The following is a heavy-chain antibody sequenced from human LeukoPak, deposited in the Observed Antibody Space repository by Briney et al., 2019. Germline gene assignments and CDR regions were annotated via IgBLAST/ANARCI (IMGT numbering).Heavy chain of an antibody. CDR2: IYSGGGT. J-gene: IGHJ4*02. CDR3: ARAGYCVSPSCLYFDY. D-gene: IGHD2-2*01. CDR1: GFNVSTNY. Sequence: GGSLRLSSAASGFNVSTNYMSSVRQPPGKGLEWVSAIYSGGGTLYADSVKGRFTISRDNSKNTLYLQMNSLRVEDTAVYYCARAGYCVSPSCLYFDYWGQGALVTVSS. V-gene: IGHV3-66*01.